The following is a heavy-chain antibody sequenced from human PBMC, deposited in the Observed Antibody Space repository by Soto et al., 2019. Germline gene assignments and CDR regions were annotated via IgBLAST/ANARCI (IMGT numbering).Heavy chain of an antibody. D-gene: IGHD6-13*01. J-gene: IGHJ5*02. Sequence: PGGSRRLSCSGSGVTFRSFTMRRFRQAPGKGLEWVSTISSNSAYIYYTDALRGRFTISRDNAKNSLHLQMNSLRAEDTAVYYCTRDASRDSSARGWFDPWGPGTLVTASS. CDR3: TRDASRDSSARGWFDP. V-gene: IGHV3-21*01. CDR1: GVTFRSFT. CDR2: ISSNSAYI.